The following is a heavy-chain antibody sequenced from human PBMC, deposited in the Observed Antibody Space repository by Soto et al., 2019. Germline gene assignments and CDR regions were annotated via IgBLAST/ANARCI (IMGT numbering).Heavy chain of an antibody. CDR1: GFTLSRYG. CDR3: ARCADHRLLSRDYIYGMDV. J-gene: IGHJ6*02. V-gene: IGHV3-30*05. Sequence: QVQLVESGGGVVQPGRSLRLSCAASGFTLSRYGMHWVRQAPGKGLEWVAVISFEGNTQYYADSVKGRLTISRDNSKATLSLQMHSLRPEDPAVYSCARCADHRLLSRDYIYGMDVWGQGTPVSVSS. CDR2: ISFEGNTQ. D-gene: IGHD4-17*01.